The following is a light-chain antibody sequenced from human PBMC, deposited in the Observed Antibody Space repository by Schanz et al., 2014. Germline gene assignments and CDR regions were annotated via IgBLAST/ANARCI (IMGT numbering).Light chain of an antibody. CDR2: GAS. CDR1: QSVSSN. V-gene: IGKV3-15*01. CDR3: QQYYSTRT. J-gene: IGKJ1*01. Sequence: EIVMTQSPATLSVSPGERATLSCRASQSVSSNLAWYQQKPGQAPRLLIYGASTRATGLPARFSGGGAGTEFALTISSLQSEDVAVYYYQQYYSTRTFGQGTKVEIK.